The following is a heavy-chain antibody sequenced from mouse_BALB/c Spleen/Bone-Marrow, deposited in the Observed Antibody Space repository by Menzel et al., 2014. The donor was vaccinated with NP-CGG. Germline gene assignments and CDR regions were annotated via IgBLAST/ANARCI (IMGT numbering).Heavy chain of an antibody. CDR3: ASYRFAY. Sequence: EVQGVESGPELEKPGASVRISCKASGYSFTGYNMNWVKQSNGKSLEWIGNIDPHYGGTSYNQKFKDKATLTVDKSSSTAYMQLSRLTSEDSAVYYCASYRFAYWGQGTLVTVSA. CDR2: IDPHYGGT. V-gene: IGHV1-39*01. D-gene: IGHD2-10*01. CDR1: GYSFTGYN. J-gene: IGHJ3*01.